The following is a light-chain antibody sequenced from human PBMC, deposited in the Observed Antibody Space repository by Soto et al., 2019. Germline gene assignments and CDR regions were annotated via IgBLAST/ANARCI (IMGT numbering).Light chain of an antibody. CDR3: QQFNSYPLT. J-gene: IGKJ3*01. CDR2: AAS. CDR1: QGISSY. Sequence: DIQLTQSPSFLSASVGDRVTITCRASQGISSYLAWYQQKPGEAPKLLIYAASTLQSGVPSRFSGSVSGTEFALTISSLQPEDFATYYCQQFNSYPLTFGPGTKVDIK. V-gene: IGKV1-9*01.